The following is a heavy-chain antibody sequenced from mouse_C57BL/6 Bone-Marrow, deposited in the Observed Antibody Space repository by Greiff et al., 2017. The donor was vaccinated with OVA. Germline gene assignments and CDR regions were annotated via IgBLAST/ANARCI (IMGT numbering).Heavy chain of an antibody. V-gene: IGHV5-16*01. CDR3: ARVLYGSSYFYWYFDV. D-gene: IGHD1-1*01. Sequence: DVKLVESEGGLVQPGSSMKLSCTASGFTFSDYYMAWVRQVPEKGLEWVANINSDGSSTYYLDSLKSRFIISRDNAKNILYLQMSSLKSEDTATYYCARVLYGSSYFYWYFDVWGTGTTVTVSS. CDR2: INSDGSST. CDR1: GFTFSDYY. J-gene: IGHJ1*03.